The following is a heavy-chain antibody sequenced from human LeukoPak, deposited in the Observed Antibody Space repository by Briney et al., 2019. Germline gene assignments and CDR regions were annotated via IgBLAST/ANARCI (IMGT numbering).Heavy chain of an antibody. CDR1: GFTFSDYY. CDR3: ARAPHYSNYGPYYYGMDV. D-gene: IGHD4-11*01. Sequence: GGSLRLSCAASGFTFSDYYMSWIRQAPGEGLEWVSYISSSSSYTNYADPVKGRFTISRDNAKNSLYLQMNSLRAEDTAVYYCARAPHYSNYGPYYYGMDVWGQGTTVTVSS. J-gene: IGHJ6*02. V-gene: IGHV3-11*06. CDR2: ISSSSSYT.